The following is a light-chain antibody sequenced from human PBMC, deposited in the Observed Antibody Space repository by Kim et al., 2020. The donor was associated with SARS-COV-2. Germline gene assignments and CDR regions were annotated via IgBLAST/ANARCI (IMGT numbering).Light chain of an antibody. Sequence: VTMAWSGSSSNSEAGYGVHWQQQVPGTVPKLLIYDNTSQPSGVPGRFSGSNSGTSAALAITGLQAEDEADYYCQSYDSSLSGFYVFGTGTKVTVL. CDR1: SSNSEAGYG. V-gene: IGLV1-40*01. CDR3: QSYDSSLSGFYV. J-gene: IGLJ1*01. CDR2: DNT.